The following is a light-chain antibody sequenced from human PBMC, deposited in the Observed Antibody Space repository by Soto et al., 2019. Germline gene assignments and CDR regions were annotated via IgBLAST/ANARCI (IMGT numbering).Light chain of an antibody. V-gene: IGKV1-39*01. J-gene: IGKJ1*01. CDR3: QQTSSPPWT. Sequence: DIQMTQSPSSLSASVGDRVTITCRASQSISIYLNWYQQTPGKAPKLLIYGASTLQSGVPSRFSGSGSGTDFTLTSSSLQPVDFATYYCQQTSSPPWTFGQGTKVEIK. CDR2: GAS. CDR1: QSISIY.